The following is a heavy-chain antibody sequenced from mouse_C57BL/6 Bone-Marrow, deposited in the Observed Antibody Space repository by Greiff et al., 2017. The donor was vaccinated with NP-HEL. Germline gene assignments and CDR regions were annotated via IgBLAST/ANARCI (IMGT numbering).Heavy chain of an antibody. D-gene: IGHD1-1*01. Sequence: DVQLQESGAELVRPGASVKLSCTASGFNIKDDYMHWVKQRPEQGLEWIGWIDPENGDTEYASKFQGKATITADTSSNTAYLQLSSLTSEDTAVYYCTTGTTVAPVGGTGTTVTVSS. J-gene: IGHJ1*03. CDR2: IDPENGDT. V-gene: IGHV14-4*01. CDR1: GFNIKDDY. CDR3: TTGTTVAPV.